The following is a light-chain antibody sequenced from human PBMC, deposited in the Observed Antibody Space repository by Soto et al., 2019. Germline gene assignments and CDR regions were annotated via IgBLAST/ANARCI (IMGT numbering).Light chain of an antibody. CDR2: EVS. Sequence: QSALTQPPSASGSPRQSVTISCTGTNSDVGGYTYVSWYQQRPGKAPKLIIYEVSKRPSGVPDRFSGSKSGNTASLTVSGLPADDEADYYCSSYAGSNTVLFGGGTKVTVL. CDR3: SSYAGSNTVL. J-gene: IGLJ2*01. CDR1: NSDVGGYTY. V-gene: IGLV2-8*01.